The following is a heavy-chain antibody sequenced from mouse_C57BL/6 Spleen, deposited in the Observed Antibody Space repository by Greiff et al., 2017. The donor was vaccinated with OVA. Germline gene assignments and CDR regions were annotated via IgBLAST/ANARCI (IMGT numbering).Heavy chain of an antibody. CDR2: INYDGSST. CDR3: ARGDDYTWFAY. D-gene: IGHD2-4*01. Sequence: DVMLVESAGGLVQPGSSMKLSCTASGFTFSDYYMAWVRQVPEKGLEWVANINYDGSSTYYLDSLKSRFIISRDNAKNILYLQMSSLKSEDTATYYCARGDDYTWFAYWGQGTLVTVSA. J-gene: IGHJ3*01. V-gene: IGHV5-16*01. CDR1: GFTFSDYY.